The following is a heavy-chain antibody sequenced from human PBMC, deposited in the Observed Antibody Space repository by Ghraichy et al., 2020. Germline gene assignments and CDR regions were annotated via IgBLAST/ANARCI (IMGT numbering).Heavy chain of an antibody. J-gene: IGHJ4*02. V-gene: IGHV3-66*01. Sequence: GGSLRLSCAASGFTVSSKYMSWVRQTPGKGLEWVSAIHSDGDTYYADSVKGRFTISRDNSKNTLDLQMNSLRAEDTAVYYCATGPLRVYFDCWGQGTLVTVPS. D-gene: IGHD4-17*01. CDR1: GFTVSSKY. CDR3: ATGPLRVYFDC. CDR2: IHSDGDT.